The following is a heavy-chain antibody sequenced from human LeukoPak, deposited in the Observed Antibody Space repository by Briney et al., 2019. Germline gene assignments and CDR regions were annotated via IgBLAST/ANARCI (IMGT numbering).Heavy chain of an antibody. CDR2: IYYSGST. CDR3: ARVKDIVVVPAATASVWLDP. V-gene: IGHV4-31*03. CDR1: GGPISSGGYY. Sequence: SQTLSLTCTVSGGPISSGGYYWSWIRQHPGKGLEWIGYIYYSGSTYYNPSLKSRVTISVDTSKNQFSLKLSSVTAADTAVYYCARVKDIVVVPAATASVWLDPWGQGTLVTVSS. J-gene: IGHJ5*02. D-gene: IGHD2-2*01.